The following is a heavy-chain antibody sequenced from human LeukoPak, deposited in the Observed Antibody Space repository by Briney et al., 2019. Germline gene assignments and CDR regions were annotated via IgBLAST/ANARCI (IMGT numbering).Heavy chain of an antibody. CDR1: GYTFTSYG. CDR2: ISACNGNT. J-gene: IGHJ5*02. V-gene: IGHV1-18*01. D-gene: IGHD2-21*02. CDR3: ARDCGGDCYHISNWFDP. Sequence: ASVKVSCKASGYTFTSYGISWVRQAPGPGLEWMGWISACNGNTNYAQKLQGRVTMTTDTSTSTAYMELRSLRSDDTAVYYCARDCGGDCYHISNWFDPWGQGTLVTVSS.